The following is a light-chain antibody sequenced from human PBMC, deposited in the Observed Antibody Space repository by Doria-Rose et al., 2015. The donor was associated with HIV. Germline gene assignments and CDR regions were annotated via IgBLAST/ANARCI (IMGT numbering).Light chain of an antibody. CDR1: QRFSSTY. CDR3: HQYGTSWT. CDR2: DGS. Sequence: TQSPGTLSLSPGERATLSCRSSQRFSSTYLAWYQQKPGQAPSLLIYDGSTRATGIPDRFSASGSGTDFTLTINRLESEDCALYYCHQYGTSWTFGQGTKVEI. V-gene: IGKV3-20*01. J-gene: IGKJ1*01.